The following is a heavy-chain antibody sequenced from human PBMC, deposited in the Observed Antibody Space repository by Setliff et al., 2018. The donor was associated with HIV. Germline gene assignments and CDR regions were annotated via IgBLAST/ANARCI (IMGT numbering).Heavy chain of an antibody. D-gene: IGHD6-6*01. Sequence: ASVKVSCKASGYSFIGYYIHWVRQAPGQWLEWMGWIDPNSGGTNYAQKFQGRVTISRDNAKNSLFLQMNNLRADDTAVYYCAGGHYSSSSGWGQGTLVTVSS. V-gene: IGHV1-2*02. CDR3: AGGHYSSSSG. J-gene: IGHJ4*02. CDR2: IDPNSGGT. CDR1: GYSFIGYY.